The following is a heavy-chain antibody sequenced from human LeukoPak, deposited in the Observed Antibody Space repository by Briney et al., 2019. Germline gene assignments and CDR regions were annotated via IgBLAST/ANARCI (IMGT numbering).Heavy chain of an antibody. J-gene: IGHJ4*02. D-gene: IGHD3-10*01. CDR1: GFTFSSYE. Sequence: PGGSLRLSCAASGFTFSSYEMNWVRQAPGKGLEWGSYISSSGSTIYYADSVKGRFTISRDNAKNSLYLQMNSLRAEDTAVYYCARATYYYGSGSYYYLYFDYWGQGTLVTVSS. CDR3: ARATYYYGSGSYYYLYFDY. CDR2: ISSSGSTI. V-gene: IGHV3-48*03.